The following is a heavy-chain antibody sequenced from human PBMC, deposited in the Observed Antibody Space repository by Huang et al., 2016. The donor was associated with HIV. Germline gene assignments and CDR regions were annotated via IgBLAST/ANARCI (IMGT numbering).Heavy chain of an antibody. V-gene: IGHV3-30-3*01. CDR3: ARGSRSNGVSSFDY. CDR1: GFTFSSYA. D-gene: IGHD2-8*01. CDR2: ISYDGSNK. J-gene: IGHJ4*02. Sequence: QVQLVESGGGVVQPGRSLRLSCAASGFTFSSYAMHWVLQAPGKGREWVAVISYDGSNKYYADSVKGRFTISRDNSKNTLYLQMNSLRAEDTAVYYCARGSRSNGVSSFDYWGQGTLVTVSS.